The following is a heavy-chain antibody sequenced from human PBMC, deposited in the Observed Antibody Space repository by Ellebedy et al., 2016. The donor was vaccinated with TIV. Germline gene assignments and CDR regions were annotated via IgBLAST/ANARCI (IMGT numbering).Heavy chain of an antibody. CDR3: AGGRSPIDFWSGYRNGGGYYMDV. D-gene: IGHD3-3*01. J-gene: IGHJ6*03. Sequence: SETLSLTXTVSGGSISSYYWSWIRQPPGKGLEWIGYIYYSGSTNYNPSLKSRVTISVDTSKNQFSLKLSSVTAADTAVYYCAGGRSPIDFWSGYRNGGGYYMDVWGKGTTVTVSS. CDR1: GGSISSYY. V-gene: IGHV4-59*12. CDR2: IYYSGST.